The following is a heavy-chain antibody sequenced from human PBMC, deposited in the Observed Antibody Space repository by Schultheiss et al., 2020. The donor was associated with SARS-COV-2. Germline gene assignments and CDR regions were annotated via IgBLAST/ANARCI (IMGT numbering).Heavy chain of an antibody. D-gene: IGHD2-15*01. Sequence: GGSLRLSCAASGFTVSSNYMSWVRQAPGKGLEWVSSISSSSSYIYYADSVKGRFTISRDNAKNSLYLQMNSLRAEDTAVYYCAKYTATPYYFDYWGQGTLVTVSS. J-gene: IGHJ4*02. CDR3: AKYTATPYYFDY. CDR2: ISSSSSYI. CDR1: GFTVSSNY. V-gene: IGHV3-21*04.